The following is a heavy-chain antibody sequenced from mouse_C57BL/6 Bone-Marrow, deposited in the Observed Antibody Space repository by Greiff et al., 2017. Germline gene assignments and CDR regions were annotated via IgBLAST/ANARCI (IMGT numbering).Heavy chain of an antibody. J-gene: IGHJ2*01. Sequence: EVKLMESGGDLVKPGGSLKLSCAASGFTFSSYGMSWVRQTPDKRLEWVATISSGGSYTYYPDSVKGRFTISRDNAKNTLYLQMSSLKSEDTAMYYCASHYGSSPLYCWGQGTTLTVSS. D-gene: IGHD1-1*01. CDR2: ISSGGSYT. CDR3: ASHYGSSPLYC. CDR1: GFTFSSYG. V-gene: IGHV5-6*01.